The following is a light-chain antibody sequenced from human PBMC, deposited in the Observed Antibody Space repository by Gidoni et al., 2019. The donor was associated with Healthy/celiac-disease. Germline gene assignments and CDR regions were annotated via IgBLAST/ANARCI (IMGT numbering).Light chain of an antibody. CDR1: QSVSSSY. V-gene: IGKV3-20*01. CDR3: QQYGSSPPIT. CDR2: GAS. Sequence: EIVLTQSPGTLSLSPGERATLSCRASQSVSSSYLAWYQQKPGQAPRLLIYGASSRDTGIPDRFSGSGSGTDFTLTISRLEPEDSAVYYCQQYGSSPPITFGQGTRLEIK. J-gene: IGKJ5*01.